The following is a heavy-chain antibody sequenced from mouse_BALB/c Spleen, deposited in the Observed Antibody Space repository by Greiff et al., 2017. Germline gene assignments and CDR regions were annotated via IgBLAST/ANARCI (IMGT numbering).Heavy chain of an antibody. J-gene: IGHJ3*01. V-gene: IGHV1-9*01. CDR2: ILPGSGST. Sequence: QVQLKQSGAELMKPGASVKISCKATGYTFSSYWIEWVKQRPGHGLEWIGEILPGSGSTNYNEKFKGKATFTADTSSNTAYMQLSSLTSEDSAVYYCARWRGNYGFAYWGQGTLVTVSA. CDR1: GYTFSSYW. CDR3: ARWRGNYGFAY. D-gene: IGHD2-1*01.